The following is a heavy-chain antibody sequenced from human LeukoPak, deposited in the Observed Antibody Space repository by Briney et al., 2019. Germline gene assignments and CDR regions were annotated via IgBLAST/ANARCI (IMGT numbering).Heavy chain of an antibody. Sequence: SVKVSCQASGGTFSSYTISWVRPAPGQGLEWMGRIIPILGIANYAQKLQGRVTITADKSTSTAYMELSSLRSEDTAVYYCAREKTVAHFDYWGQGTLVTVSS. CDR1: GGTFSSYT. J-gene: IGHJ4*02. V-gene: IGHV1-69*04. CDR2: IIPILGIA. D-gene: IGHD4-23*01. CDR3: AREKTVAHFDY.